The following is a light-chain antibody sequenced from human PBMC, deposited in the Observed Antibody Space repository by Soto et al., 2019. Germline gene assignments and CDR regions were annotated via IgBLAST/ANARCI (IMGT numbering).Light chain of an antibody. V-gene: IGKV3-15*01. J-gene: IGKJ1*01. CDR1: QSVSNN. Sequence: EILMTQSPATLSVSPGDRATLSCRASQSVSNNLAWYQQRPGKAPRLLIYGASTRATGIPARFSGSGSGTEFTLTISSLQSEDFAVYYCQQYNDWPPWTFGQGTKVEIK. CDR2: GAS. CDR3: QQYNDWPPWT.